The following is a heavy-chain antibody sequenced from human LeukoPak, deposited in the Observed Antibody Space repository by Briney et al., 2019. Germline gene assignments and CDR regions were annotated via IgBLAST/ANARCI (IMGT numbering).Heavy chain of an antibody. D-gene: IGHD4/OR15-4a*01. J-gene: IGHJ5*02. CDR3: ARGGGTIRNWFDP. CDR2: IDPNSGGT. Sequence: ASVKVSCKASGYTFTGYYMHWVRQAPGQGLEWMGWIDPNSGGTNYAQKFQGWVTMTRDTSISTDYMELSRLRSDDTAVYYCARGGGTIRNWFDPWGQGTLVTVSS. CDR1: GYTFTGYY. V-gene: IGHV1-2*04.